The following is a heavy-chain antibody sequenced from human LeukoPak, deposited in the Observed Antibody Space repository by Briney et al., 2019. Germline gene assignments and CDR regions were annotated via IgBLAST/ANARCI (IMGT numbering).Heavy chain of an antibody. Sequence: ASVKVSCNASGYGFSSYNLNGERQATGQGLEWRGCKIPVGGNTGYAQKFHGRVTMTRNTSISTAYMELSSLRSEDTAVYYCARGRDIAARPYDYWGQGTLVTVSS. CDR1: GYGFSSYN. CDR3: ARGRDIAARPYDY. CDR2: KIPVGGNT. D-gene: IGHD6-6*01. V-gene: IGHV1-8*02. J-gene: IGHJ4*02.